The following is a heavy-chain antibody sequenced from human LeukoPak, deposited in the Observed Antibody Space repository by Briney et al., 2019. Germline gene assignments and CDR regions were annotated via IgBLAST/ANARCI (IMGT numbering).Heavy chain of an antibody. CDR1: GGSISSSSYY. CDR2: IYYSGST. Sequence: SETLSLTCTVSGGSISSSSYYWGWIRQPPGKGLEWIGSIYYSGSTYYNPSLKSRVTISVDTSKNQFSLKLSSVTAADTAVYYCARDPCGGDCGSNGAFDIWGQGTMVTVSS. J-gene: IGHJ3*02. D-gene: IGHD2-21*02. CDR3: ARDPCGGDCGSNGAFDI. V-gene: IGHV4-39*07.